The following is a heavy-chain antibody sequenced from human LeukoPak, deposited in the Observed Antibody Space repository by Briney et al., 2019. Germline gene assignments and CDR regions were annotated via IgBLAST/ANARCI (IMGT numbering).Heavy chain of an antibody. CDR3: ARDPSNTSGRMTWFDP. D-gene: IGHD2-2*01. J-gene: IGHJ5*02. CDR2: ISAYNGDT. Sequence: ASVKVSCKASGFTFRNFGISWVRQAPGQGLEWMGWISAYNGDTNYAQRLQGRVTMTTDTSTSTAYMEMRSLISDDTAVYYCARDPSNTSGRMTWFDPWGQGTLVTVSS. V-gene: IGHV1-18*01. CDR1: GFTFRNFG.